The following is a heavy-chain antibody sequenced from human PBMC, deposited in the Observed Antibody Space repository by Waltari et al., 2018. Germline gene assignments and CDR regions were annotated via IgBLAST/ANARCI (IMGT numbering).Heavy chain of an antibody. CDR2: IYYSGST. D-gene: IGHD6-19*01. CDR3: ARVGLGYYYYMDV. V-gene: IGHV4-39*07. Sequence: QLQLQESGPGLVKPSETLSLTCTVSGGSISSSSYYWGWIRQPPGKGLEWIGSIYYSGSTYYNPSLKSRVTISVDTSKNQFSLKLSSVTAADTAVYYCARVGLGYYYYMDVWGKGTTVTISS. CDR1: GGSISSSSYY. J-gene: IGHJ6*03.